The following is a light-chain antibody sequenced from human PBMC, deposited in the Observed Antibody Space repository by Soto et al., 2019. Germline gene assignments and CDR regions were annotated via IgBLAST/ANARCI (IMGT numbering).Light chain of an antibody. CDR2: DAS. CDR1: QSVSSY. Sequence: EIVLTQSPATLSLSPGERATLSCRASQSVSSYLAWYQQKPGQAPRLLIYDASARATGIPARFSGSGSGTDFTLTISSLEPEDFALYYCQQRSNLMYTFGQGTKLEIK. CDR3: QQRSNLMYT. V-gene: IGKV3-11*01. J-gene: IGKJ2*01.